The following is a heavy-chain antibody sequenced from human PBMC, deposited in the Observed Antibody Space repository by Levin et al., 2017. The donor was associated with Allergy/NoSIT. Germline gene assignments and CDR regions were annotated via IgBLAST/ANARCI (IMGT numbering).Heavy chain of an antibody. CDR2: SYYSGAT. CDR3: ARRSPFGSSHMDV. D-gene: IGHD6-13*01. Sequence: KTSETLSLTCTVSGGSIDSTTYYWGWIRQTPGKGLEWIGCSYYSGATYYNPSLRSRVTISVDTSKNQFSLKLSSVTAADTAVYYCARRSPFGSSHMDVWGQGTTVTVSS. CDR1: GGSIDSTTYY. V-gene: IGHV4-39*01. J-gene: IGHJ6*02.